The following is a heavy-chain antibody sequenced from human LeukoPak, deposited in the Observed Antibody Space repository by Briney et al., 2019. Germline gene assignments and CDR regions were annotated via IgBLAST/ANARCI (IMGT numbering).Heavy chain of an antibody. CDR3: ARLGYCSSTSCYRWFDS. CDR2: INHSGST. D-gene: IGHD2-2*01. CDR1: GGSFSGYY. J-gene: IGHJ5*01. Sequence: PSETLSLTCAVYGGSFSGYYWSWIRQPPGKGLEWIGEINHSGSTNYNPSLKSRVTISVDTSKNQFSLKLSSVTAADTAVYYCARLGYCSSTSCYRWFDSWGQGTLVTVSS. V-gene: IGHV4-34*01.